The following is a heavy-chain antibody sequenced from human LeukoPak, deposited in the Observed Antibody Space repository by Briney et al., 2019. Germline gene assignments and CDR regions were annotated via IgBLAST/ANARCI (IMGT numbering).Heavy chain of an antibody. CDR3: ARRSPIAAEDY. D-gene: IGHD6-6*01. V-gene: IGHV4-4*09. CDR1: GDSISLQY. J-gene: IGHJ4*02. Sequence: PSETLSLTCTVTGDSISLQYWNWIRQPPGKGLEWLGYISSSGNTNYHPSVNSRFTISRDTSKNQLSLRLKSLTAADTAVYYCARRSPIAAEDYWGQGILVTVSS. CDR2: ISSSGNT.